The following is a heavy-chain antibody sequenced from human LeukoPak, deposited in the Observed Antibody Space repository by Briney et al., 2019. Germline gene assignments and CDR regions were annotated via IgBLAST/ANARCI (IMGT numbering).Heavy chain of an antibody. CDR1: GGSISSYY. J-gene: IGHJ6*03. CDR3: ARRRSSLPGYYYMDV. CDR2: IYYSGGT. D-gene: IGHD6-6*01. V-gene: IGHV4-59*08. Sequence: SAETLSLSCTVSGGSISSYYWSWSRQPPGKGLEWIGYIYYSGGTNYNPSLKSRVTISVDTSKNQFSLKLSSVTAADTAVYYCARRRSSLPGYYYMDVWGKATTVTVSS.